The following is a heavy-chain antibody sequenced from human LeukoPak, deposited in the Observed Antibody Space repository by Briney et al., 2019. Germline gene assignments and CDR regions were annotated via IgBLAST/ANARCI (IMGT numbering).Heavy chain of an antibody. V-gene: IGHV3-30-3*01. CDR1: GFTFTNAW. D-gene: IGHD1-26*01. J-gene: IGHJ4*02. CDR3: AREATGVGGDYFDY. Sequence: GGSLRLSCAASGFTFTNAWLNWVRQAPGKGLEGVAVISYDGSNKYYADSVKGRFTISRDNSKNTLYLQMNSLRAEDTAVYYCAREATGVGGDYFDYWGQGTLVTVSS. CDR2: ISYDGSNK.